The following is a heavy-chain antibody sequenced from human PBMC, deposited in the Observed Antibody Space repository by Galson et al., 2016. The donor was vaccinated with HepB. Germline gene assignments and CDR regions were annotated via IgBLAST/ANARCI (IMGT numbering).Heavy chain of an antibody. Sequence: SVKVSCKASGYTFTNYTLHWVRHAPGQRLEWMGWISAGNGDTKYSQKFQGRVAFTRDIVASTGYMELSSLTSEDTAVYYCAREAFTIFAPFDYWGQGTLVTVST. D-gene: IGHD3-3*01. V-gene: IGHV1-3*01. CDR2: ISAGNGDT. CDR3: AREAFTIFAPFDY. CDR1: GYTFTNYT. J-gene: IGHJ4*02.